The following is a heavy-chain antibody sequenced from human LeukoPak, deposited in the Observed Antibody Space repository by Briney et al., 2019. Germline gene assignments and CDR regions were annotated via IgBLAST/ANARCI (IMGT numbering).Heavy chain of an antibody. Sequence: PSETLSLTCTVSGGSISSYYWSWIRQPAGKGLEWIGRIYTSGSTNYNPSLKSRVTISVDTSKNQFSLKLSSVTAADTAVYYCARAGYYDFWSGTRAFGASDIWGQGTMVTVSS. J-gene: IGHJ3*02. D-gene: IGHD3-3*01. V-gene: IGHV4-4*07. CDR3: ARAGYYDFWSGTRAFGASDI. CDR2: IYTSGST. CDR1: GGSISSYY.